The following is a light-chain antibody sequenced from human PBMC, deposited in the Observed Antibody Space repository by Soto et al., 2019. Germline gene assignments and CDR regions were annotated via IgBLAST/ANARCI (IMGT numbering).Light chain of an antibody. J-gene: IGLJ2*01. V-gene: IGLV2-14*01. CDR2: EVS. CDR3: SSFISTNNLVA. CDR1: SSDVGGYNY. Sequence: QSALTQPASVSGSPGQSITISCTGTSSDVGGYNYVSWYQQHPGKAPKLMISEVSNRPSGVSYRFSGSKSGNTASLTISGLRAEDEADYYCSSFISTNNLVAFGGGTKVTVL.